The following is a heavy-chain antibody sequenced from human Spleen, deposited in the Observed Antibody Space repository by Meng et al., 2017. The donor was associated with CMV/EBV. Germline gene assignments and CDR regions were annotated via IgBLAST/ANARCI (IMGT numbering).Heavy chain of an antibody. CDR3: ARDLHAHYYDSSAHLGDAFDI. CDR1: GGSVSSGSYY. D-gene: IGHD3-22*01. J-gene: IGHJ3*02. Sequence: SETLSLTCTVSGGSVSSGSYYWSWIRQPPGKGLEWIGYIYYSGSTNYNPSLKSRVTISVDTSKNQFSLKLSSVTAADTAVYYCARDLHAHYYDSSAHLGDAFDIWGQGTMVTVSS. V-gene: IGHV4-61*01. CDR2: IYYSGST.